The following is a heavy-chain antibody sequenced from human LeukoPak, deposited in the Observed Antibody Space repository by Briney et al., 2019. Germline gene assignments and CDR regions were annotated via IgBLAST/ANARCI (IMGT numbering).Heavy chain of an antibody. Sequence: GGSLTLPCTAWRFTFRRYEMNWVRHAPGKGLEWVSYISSSGSTIYYADSVKGRFTISRDNAENSLYLQMNSLRAEDTAVYYCARDRSYYDGAWFDPWGQGTLVTVSS. V-gene: IGHV3-48*03. J-gene: IGHJ5*02. CDR3: ARDRSYYDGAWFDP. D-gene: IGHD3-22*01. CDR1: RFTFRRYE. CDR2: ISSSGSTI.